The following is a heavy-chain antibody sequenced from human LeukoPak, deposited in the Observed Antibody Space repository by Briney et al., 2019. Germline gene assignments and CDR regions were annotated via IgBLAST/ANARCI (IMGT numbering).Heavy chain of an antibody. CDR3: ARSSPRWFGESPPKIPFDY. D-gene: IGHD3-10*01. V-gene: IGHV4-4*07. J-gene: IGHJ4*02. CDR2: TYTSGST. CDR1: GGSISSYY. Sequence: SETLSLTCTVFGGSISSYYWSWIRQPAGKGLEWIGRTYTSGSTNYNPSLKSRVTMSVDTSKNQFSLKLSSVTAADTAVYYCARSSPRWFGESPPKIPFDYWGQGTLVTVSS.